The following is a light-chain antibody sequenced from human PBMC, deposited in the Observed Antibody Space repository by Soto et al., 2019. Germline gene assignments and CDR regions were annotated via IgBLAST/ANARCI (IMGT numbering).Light chain of an antibody. Sequence: QYALTQPASVSGSPGQSITISCTATSSDVGGYNYVSWYQQHPGKAPKLMIYDVSNRPSGVSNRFSGSKSGNTASLTISGLQAEDEADYDCSSYTSSSTYVFGTGTKVTVL. J-gene: IGLJ1*01. CDR3: SSYTSSSTYV. CDR1: SSDVGGYNY. CDR2: DVS. V-gene: IGLV2-14*01.